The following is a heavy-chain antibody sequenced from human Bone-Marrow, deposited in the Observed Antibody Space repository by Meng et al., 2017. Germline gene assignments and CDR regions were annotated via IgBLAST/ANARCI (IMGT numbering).Heavy chain of an antibody. CDR1: GGSISSGGYY. J-gene: IGHJ4*02. CDR3: AREASPEYYFDY. Sequence: QVQLQDAGPGPVKPSQTRSLTCTFSGGSISSGGYYWSWIRQHPGKGLEWIGYIYYSGSTYYNPSLKSLVTISVDTSKNQFSLKLSSVTAADTAVYYCAREASPEYYFDYWGQGTLVTVSS. D-gene: IGHD1-14*01. CDR2: IYYSGST. V-gene: IGHV4-31*01.